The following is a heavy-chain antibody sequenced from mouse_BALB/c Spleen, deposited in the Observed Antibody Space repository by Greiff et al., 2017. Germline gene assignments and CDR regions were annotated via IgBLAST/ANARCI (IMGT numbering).Heavy chain of an antibody. J-gene: IGHJ3*01. V-gene: IGHV5-17*02. D-gene: IGHD2-12*01. CDR3: ARGDLRGFAY. CDR2: ISSGSSTI. Sequence: EVMLVESGGGLVQPGGSRKLSCAASGFTFSSFGMHWVRQAPEKGLEWVAYISSGSSTIYYADTVKGRFTISRDNPKNTLFLQMTSLRSEDTAMYYCARGDLRGFAYWGQGTLVTVSA. CDR1: GFTFSSFG.